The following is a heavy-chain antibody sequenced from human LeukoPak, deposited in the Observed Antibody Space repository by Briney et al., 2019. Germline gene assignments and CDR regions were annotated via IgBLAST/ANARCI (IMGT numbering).Heavy chain of an antibody. J-gene: IGHJ3*02. CDR1: GFTFRICE. Sequence: GGSLRLSCTVSGFTFRICEMNWVRQAPGKGLEWVAYITNSGSTIDYADSVKGRFTISRDNARNSLYLQMSSLRAEDTAVYYCVRGGGPSYKYNAFDIWGQGTMVTVSS. CDR2: ITNSGSTI. V-gene: IGHV3-48*03. D-gene: IGHD2-15*01. CDR3: VRGGGPSYKYNAFDI.